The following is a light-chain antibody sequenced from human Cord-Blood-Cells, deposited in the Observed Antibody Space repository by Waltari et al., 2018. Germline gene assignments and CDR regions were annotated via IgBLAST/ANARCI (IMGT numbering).Light chain of an antibody. CDR1: QYISNY. J-gene: IGKJ5*01. V-gene: IGKV1-33*01. CDR3: QQYDNLPIT. Sequence: DIQMTQSPSSLSASVGDRVTITCQASQYISNYLNWYQQKPGKAPKLLIYDAPNLETGVPSRFSGSGSGTDFTFTISSLQPEDIATYYCQQYDNLPITFGQGTRLEIK. CDR2: DAP.